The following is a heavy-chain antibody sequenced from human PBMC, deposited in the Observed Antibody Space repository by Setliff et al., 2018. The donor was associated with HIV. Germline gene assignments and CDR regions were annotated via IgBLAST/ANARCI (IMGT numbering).Heavy chain of an antibody. CDR3: ASPKERYYYGSGTNVREYYGMDV. Sequence: PSETLSLTCTVSGDSINSGTYYWSWIRQPAGKGLEWIGRLHLSGDTNYNPSLKSRVTMSIDTSKNQFSLRLNSVTAADTAVYYCASPKERYYYGSGTNVREYYGMDVWGQGTTVTVSS. CDR1: GDSINSGTYY. J-gene: IGHJ6*02. V-gene: IGHV4-61*02. CDR2: LHLSGDT. D-gene: IGHD3-10*01.